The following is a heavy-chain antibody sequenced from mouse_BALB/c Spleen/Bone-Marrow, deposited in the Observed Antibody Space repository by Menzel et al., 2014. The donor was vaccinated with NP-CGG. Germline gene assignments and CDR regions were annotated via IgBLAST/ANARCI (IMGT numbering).Heavy chain of an antibody. V-gene: IGHV1-54*01. CDR2: INPGSGGT. J-gene: IGHJ4*01. CDR1: GYAFTNYL. CDR3: ARCLTGTSAMDY. D-gene: IGHD4-1*01. Sequence: VMLVESGAELVRPGTSVKVSCKASGYAFTNYLIEWVKQRPGQGLEWIGVINPGSGGTNYNEKFKAKATLTADKSSSTAYMQLSSLTSDDSAVYFCARCLTGTSAMDYWGQGTSVTVSS.